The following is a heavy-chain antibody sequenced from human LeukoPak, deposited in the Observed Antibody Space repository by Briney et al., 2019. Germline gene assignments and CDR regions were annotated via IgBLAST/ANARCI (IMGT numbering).Heavy chain of an antibody. Sequence: ASVKVSCKASGYTFTSYGISWVRQAPGQGLEWMGWINAYNGNTNYAQKLQGRVTMTTDTSTSTAYMELRSLRSDDTAVYYCTRDGRYYDSSGYPHFDYWGQGTLVTVSS. CDR1: GYTFTSYG. D-gene: IGHD3-22*01. CDR3: TRDGRYYDSSGYPHFDY. J-gene: IGHJ4*02. V-gene: IGHV1-18*01. CDR2: INAYNGNT.